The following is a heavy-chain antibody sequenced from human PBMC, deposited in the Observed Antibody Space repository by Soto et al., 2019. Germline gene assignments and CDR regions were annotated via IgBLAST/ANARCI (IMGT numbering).Heavy chain of an antibody. CDR2: IYHSGST. CDR1: AGSISSSTYY. V-gene: IGHV4-39*01. J-gene: IGHJ6*02. Sequence: TSETLSLTCTVSAGSISSSTYYWGWIRQPPGKGLEWIGSIYHSGSTYYNPSLKSRVTISVDTPKNQFSLKLRSVTAADTAMYYCVSLSTYYYTMDVWGQGTTVTVSS. CDR3: VSLSTYYYTMDV. D-gene: IGHD3-16*02.